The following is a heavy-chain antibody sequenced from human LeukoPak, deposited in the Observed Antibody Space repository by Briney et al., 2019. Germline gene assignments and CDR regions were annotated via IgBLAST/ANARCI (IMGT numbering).Heavy chain of an antibody. CDR2: IGGGGTT. CDR3: AKVLPAVRSLPV. V-gene: IGHV3-23*01. Sequence: GGSLRLSCAASGLTFSTYAMRWIRQAPGKGLEWVSSIGGGGTTSYADSVKGRFTISRDLSKITVYLQMNSLRAEDTAVYYCAKVLPAVRSLPVWGQGTLVTVSS. D-gene: IGHD1-26*01. CDR1: GLTFSTYA. J-gene: IGHJ4*02.